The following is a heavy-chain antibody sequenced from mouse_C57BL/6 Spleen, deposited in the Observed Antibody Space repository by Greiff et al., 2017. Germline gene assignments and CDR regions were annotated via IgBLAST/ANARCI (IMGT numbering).Heavy chain of an antibody. J-gene: IGHJ2*01. V-gene: IGHV1-54*01. Sequence: QVQLQQSGAELVRPGTSVKVSCKASGYAFTNYLLEWVKQRPGQGLEWIGVINPGSGGTNYNEKFKGKATLTADKSSSTAYMQLSSLTSEDSAVYFCARGGTTVVAVGDYWGQGTTLTVSS. CDR1: GYAFTNYL. CDR3: ARGGTTVVAVGDY. CDR2: INPGSGGT. D-gene: IGHD1-1*01.